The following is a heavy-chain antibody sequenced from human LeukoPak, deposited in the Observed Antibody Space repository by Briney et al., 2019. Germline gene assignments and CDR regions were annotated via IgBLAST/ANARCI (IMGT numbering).Heavy chain of an antibody. CDR1: GFTFSSYA. V-gene: IGHV3-23*01. D-gene: IGHD3-22*01. CDR3: AKWGYYYVSSGYYYVPYFDY. Sequence: GGSLRLSCAASGFTFSSYAMSWVRQAPGKGLERVSAISGSGGSTYYADSVKGRFTISRDNSKNTLYLQMNSLRAEDTAVYYCAKWGYYYVSSGYYYVPYFDYWGQGTLVTVSS. J-gene: IGHJ4*02. CDR2: ISGSGGST.